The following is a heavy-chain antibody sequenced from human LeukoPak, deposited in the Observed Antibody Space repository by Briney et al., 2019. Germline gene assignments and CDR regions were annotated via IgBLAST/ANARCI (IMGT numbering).Heavy chain of an antibody. CDR2: IIPIFGTA. CDR1: GGTFSSYA. V-gene: IGHV1-69*13. D-gene: IGHD5-18*01. J-gene: IGHJ4*02. CDR3: ARARGGYSYGYALFDY. Sequence: ASVKVSCKASGGTFSSYAISWVRQAPGQGLEWMGGIIPIFGTANYAQKFQGRVTITADESTSTAYMELSSLRSEDTAVYYCARARGGYSYGYALFDYWGQGTLVTVSS.